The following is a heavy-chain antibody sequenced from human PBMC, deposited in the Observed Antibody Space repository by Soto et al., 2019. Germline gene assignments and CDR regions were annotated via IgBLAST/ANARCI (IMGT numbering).Heavy chain of an antibody. CDR3: AKMGPSSSSLHYYYYMDV. Sequence: PGGSLRLSCAASGFTFSSYAMSWVRQAPGKGLEWVSAISGSGGSTYYADSVKGRFTISRDNSKNTLYLQMNSLRAEDTAVYYCAKMGPSSSSLHYYYYMDVRGKGTTVTVSS. V-gene: IGHV3-23*01. D-gene: IGHD6-6*01. J-gene: IGHJ6*03. CDR2: ISGSGGST. CDR1: GFTFSSYA.